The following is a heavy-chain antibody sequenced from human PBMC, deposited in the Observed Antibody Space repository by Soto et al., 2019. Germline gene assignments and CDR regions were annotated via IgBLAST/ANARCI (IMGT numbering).Heavy chain of an antibody. V-gene: IGHV3-33*01. CDR1: GFTFSSDC. D-gene: IGHD3-10*01. CDR3: ARYHGYYDGGSFDY. Sequence: QVQLVESGGGVVQPGRSLRLSCAGSGFTFSSDCMHWVRQAPGKGLEWVAGILYDGRNKYYADSVMGRFTISRDNSKNTLYLQMNSLRAEDTAVYYCARYHGYYDGGSFDYWGQGNLVNLSS. CDR2: ILYDGRNK. J-gene: IGHJ4*02.